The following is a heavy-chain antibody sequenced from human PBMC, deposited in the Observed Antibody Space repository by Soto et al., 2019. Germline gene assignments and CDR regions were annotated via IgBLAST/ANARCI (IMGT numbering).Heavy chain of an antibody. D-gene: IGHD3-22*01. CDR2: ISSSGSTI. CDR3: ARVAVSVPYDSHYFDY. CDR1: GFTFSDYY. V-gene: IGHV3-11*01. Sequence: QVQLVESGGGLVKPGGSLRLSCAASGFTFSDYYMSWIRQAPGKGLEWVSYISSSGSTIYYPDSVKGRFTISRDNAKNSLYLQMNSLRAEDTAVYYCARVAVSVPYDSHYFDYWGQGTLVTVSS. J-gene: IGHJ4*02.